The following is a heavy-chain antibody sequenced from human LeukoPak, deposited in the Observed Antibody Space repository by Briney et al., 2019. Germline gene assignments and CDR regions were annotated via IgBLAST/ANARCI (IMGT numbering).Heavy chain of an antibody. V-gene: IGHV4-34*01. CDR2: INHSGST. CDR1: GGSFSGYY. J-gene: IGHJ4*02. CDR3: ARKGAIYDSSGYYHPHFDY. Sequence: SETLSLTCAVYGGSFSGYYWSWIRQPPGKGLEWIGEINHSGSTNYNPSLKSRVTISVDTSKNQFSLKLSSVTAADTAVYYCARKGAIYDSSGYYHPHFDYWGQGTLVTVSS. D-gene: IGHD3-22*01.